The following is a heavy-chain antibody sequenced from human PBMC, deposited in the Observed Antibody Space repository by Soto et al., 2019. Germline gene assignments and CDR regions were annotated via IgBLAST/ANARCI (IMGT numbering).Heavy chain of an antibody. CDR3: AKDNSAWGFFDF. CDR1: GFTFNTYA. V-gene: IGHV3-23*01. Sequence: GVSLRLSCATFGFTFNTYAMTWVRQVPGKGLEWVAVITGSGGTIYYADSVKGRFTISRDNSKGTVYLQMNSLRADDTALYYCAKDNSAWGFFDFCGQGTQVTVSS. D-gene: IGHD7-27*01. J-gene: IGHJ4*02. CDR2: ITGSGGTI.